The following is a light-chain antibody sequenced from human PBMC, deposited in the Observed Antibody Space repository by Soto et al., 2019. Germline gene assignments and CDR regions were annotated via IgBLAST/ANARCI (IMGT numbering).Light chain of an antibody. Sequence: QSALTQPASVSGSPGQSISISWTGTSSDIGGYNYVSWYQQHPGKAPKLMIYEVSNRPSGVSNRFSGSKSGNTASLTISGLQAEDEADYYCSSSTSSSTSLFGTGTKVTVL. CDR2: EVS. J-gene: IGLJ1*01. CDR3: SSSTSSSTSL. V-gene: IGLV2-14*01. CDR1: SSDIGGYNY.